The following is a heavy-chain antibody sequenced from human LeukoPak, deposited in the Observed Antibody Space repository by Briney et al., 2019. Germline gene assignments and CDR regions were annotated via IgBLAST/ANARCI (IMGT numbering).Heavy chain of an antibody. V-gene: IGHV3-30*18. CDR1: GFTFSDYG. J-gene: IGHJ4*02. Sequence: GGSLRLSCVASGFTFSDYGMYWVRQAPGKGLEWVTVISYHGNNKYYTDSVKGRFSISRDNSKNTLYLQMNSLRDDDTAIYYCVKDSSYRHVAAEGYCDFWGQGTLVTVSS. D-gene: IGHD6-13*01. CDR3: VKDSSYRHVAAEGYCDF. CDR2: ISYHGNNK.